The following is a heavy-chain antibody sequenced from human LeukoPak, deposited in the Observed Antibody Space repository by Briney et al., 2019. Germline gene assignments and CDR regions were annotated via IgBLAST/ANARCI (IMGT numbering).Heavy chain of an antibody. Sequence: GGSLRLSCAASGFTFSSYEMNWVRQAPGKGLEWVSYISSSGSTIYYADSVKGRFTISRNNAKNSLYLQMNSLRAEDTDVYYCARAWELQPDYWGQGTLVTVSS. CDR3: ARAWELQPDY. V-gene: IGHV3-48*03. CDR2: ISSSGSTI. D-gene: IGHD1-26*01. J-gene: IGHJ4*02. CDR1: GFTFSSYE.